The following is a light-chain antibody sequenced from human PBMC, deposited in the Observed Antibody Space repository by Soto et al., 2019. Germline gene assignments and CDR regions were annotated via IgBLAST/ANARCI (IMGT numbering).Light chain of an antibody. CDR2: DAS. CDR3: QQRSNWLT. J-gene: IGKJ4*01. CDR1: QSVSSY. V-gene: IGKV3-11*01. Sequence: EIVLTQSPATLSLSPGERATLSCRASQSVSSYLAWYQQKPGQAPRLLIYDASNRATGIPARFSGSGSGTDFTLTISSLEPEDFAVYYWQQRSNWLTFGVGTKVESK.